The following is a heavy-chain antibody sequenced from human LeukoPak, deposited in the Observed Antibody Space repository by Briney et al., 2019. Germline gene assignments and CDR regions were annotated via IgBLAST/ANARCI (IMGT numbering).Heavy chain of an antibody. V-gene: IGHV4-39*01. CDR3: ARHFPNYSSGWYHPFDY. Sequence: SETLSLTCTVSGGSISSSSYYWGWIRQPPGKGLEWIGSIYYSGSTYYNPSLKSRVTISVDTSKNQFSLKLSSVTAADTAVYYCARHFPNYSSGWYHPFDYWGQGTLVTVSS. CDR2: IYYSGST. J-gene: IGHJ4*02. CDR1: GGSISSSSYY. D-gene: IGHD6-19*01.